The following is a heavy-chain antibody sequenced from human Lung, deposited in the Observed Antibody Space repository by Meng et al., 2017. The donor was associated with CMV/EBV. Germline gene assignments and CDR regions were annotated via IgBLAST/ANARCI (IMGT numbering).Heavy chain of an antibody. D-gene: IGHD2-2*01. CDR3: AREGYCSSATCSSYYYYGMDV. CDR1: GFTVRNNY. CDR2: IYSDGYT. Sequence: GGSLRLXCAASGFTVRNNYMSWVRQAPGKGLEWVSVIYSDGYTYYADSVKGRFTISRDNSKDTLYLQMNSLRAEDTAVYYCAREGYCSSATCSSYYYYGMDVWGQGXTVTVSS. J-gene: IGHJ6*02. V-gene: IGHV3-53*01.